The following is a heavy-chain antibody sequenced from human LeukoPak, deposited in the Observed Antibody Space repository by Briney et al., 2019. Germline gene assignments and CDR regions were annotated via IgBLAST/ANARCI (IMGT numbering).Heavy chain of an antibody. CDR3: ARLLGFVTTFDY. D-gene: IGHD4-17*01. CDR2: IWPDGSEK. J-gene: IGHJ4*02. CDR1: GFSFSNSY. Sequence: GGSLRLSCGTSGFSFSNSYMSWVRQGPGQGLEWVATIWPDGSEKKYMDSLRDRFTISRDNARDLLFLQMYSLSVEDTAVYFCARLLGFVTTFDYWGQGALVTVSS. V-gene: IGHV3-7*01.